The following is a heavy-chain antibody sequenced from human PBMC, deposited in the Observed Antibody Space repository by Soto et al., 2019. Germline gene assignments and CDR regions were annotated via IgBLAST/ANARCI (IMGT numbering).Heavy chain of an antibody. D-gene: IGHD4-17*01. CDR2: INYSGWT. V-gene: IGHV4-59*01. CDR1: GGSISGYS. CDR3: ARGPTVTTDY. J-gene: IGHJ4*02. Sequence: SETLSLTCTVSGGSISGYSWDWFRQPPGKGLEWIGDINYSGWTKYNPSLKSRVTISLGTSENQFSLKLTSVTAADTAVYYCARGPTVTTDYWGQGTLVTVSS.